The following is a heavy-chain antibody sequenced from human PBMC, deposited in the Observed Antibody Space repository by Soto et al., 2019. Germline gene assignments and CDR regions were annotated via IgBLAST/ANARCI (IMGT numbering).Heavy chain of an antibody. V-gene: IGHV3-23*01. CDR1: GFTFSSYA. J-gene: IGHJ4*02. CDR3: AKGYDFWSGYYTDTMYFDY. D-gene: IGHD3-3*01. CDR2: ISGSGGST. Sequence: PGGSLRLSCAASGFTFSSYAMSWVRQAPGKGLEWVSAISGSGGSTYYADSVKGRFTISRDNSKNTLYLQMNSLRAEDTAVYYCAKGYDFWSGYYTDTMYFDYRGQRTLVTVSS.